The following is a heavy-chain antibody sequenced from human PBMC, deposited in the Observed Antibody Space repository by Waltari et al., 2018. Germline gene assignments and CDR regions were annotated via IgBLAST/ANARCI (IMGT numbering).Heavy chain of an antibody. V-gene: IGHV3-30*04. CDR2: VSYNARNI. CDR3: ARDYCDRTNCHGMDV. J-gene: IGHJ6*02. Sequence: QVQLVESGGGVVQPGRSLRLSCAASEFTFSTYAMHWVRQAPGKGLGWMAVVSYNARNIYYGDSVKGRFTVSRDNSKKTLYLQMNGLRAEDTAVYYCARDYCDRTNCHGMDVWGQGTTVIVSS. CDR1: EFTFSTYA. D-gene: IGHD3-22*01.